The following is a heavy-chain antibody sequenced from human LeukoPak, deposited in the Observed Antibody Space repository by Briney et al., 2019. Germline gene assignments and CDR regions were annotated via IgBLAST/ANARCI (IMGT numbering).Heavy chain of an antibody. CDR1: GFTFSSYS. CDR2: IKQDGSEK. J-gene: IGHJ2*01. CDR3: ARPNYGGTYDYWYFDL. V-gene: IGHV3-7*01. Sequence: GGSLRLSCAAAGFTFSSYSMSWVRQAPGKGLEWVANIKQDGSEKNYVGSVKGRFTIARDNAKNSLYLQMNSMRAEDTAVYYCARPNYGGTYDYWYFDLWGRGTLVTVSS. D-gene: IGHD1-26*01.